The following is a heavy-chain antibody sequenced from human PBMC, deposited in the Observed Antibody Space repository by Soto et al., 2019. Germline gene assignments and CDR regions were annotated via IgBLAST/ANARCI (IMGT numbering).Heavy chain of an antibody. CDR3: AKGSIEYSASVDN. J-gene: IGHJ4*02. Sequence: DVQLLESGGGLVQPGGSLRLSCEASGFSFSSYAMVWVRQAPGKGLEWVSVISARGGSSYFADSVKGRFTISRDNSKNVLSLEMNSLRAEDTAIYFCAKGSIEYSASVDNWGQGTLVLVSS. CDR2: ISARGGSS. CDR1: GFSFSSYA. D-gene: IGHD4-4*01. V-gene: IGHV3-23*01.